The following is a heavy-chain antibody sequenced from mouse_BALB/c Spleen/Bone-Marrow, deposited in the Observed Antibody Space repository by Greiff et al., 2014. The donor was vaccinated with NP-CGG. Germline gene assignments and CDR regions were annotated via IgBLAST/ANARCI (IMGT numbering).Heavy chain of an antibody. CDR2: IDPANGNT. J-gene: IGHJ4*01. CDR1: GFNIKDTY. Sequence: VQLQQSGAELVKPGASVKLSCTASGFNIKDTYMHWVKQRPEQGLEWIGRIDPANGNTKYDPKLQGKATITADTSSNTAYLQLSSLTSEDTAVYYCATLTTVVDAMDYWGQGTSVTVSS. V-gene: IGHV14-3*02. CDR3: ATLTTVVDAMDY. D-gene: IGHD1-1*01.